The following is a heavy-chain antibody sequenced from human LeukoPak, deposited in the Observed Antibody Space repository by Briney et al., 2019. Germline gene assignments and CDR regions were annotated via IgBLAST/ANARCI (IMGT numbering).Heavy chain of an antibody. CDR3: ATDRGPDVVTTTLVY. CDR2: LQYDGSNK. Sequence: GGSLRLSCAASGFTFSRYGMHWVRQAPGKGLQWVAFLQYDGSNKYYADSVKGRFTISRDNSKNTLYVQMNSLRAEDTAVYYCATDRGPDVVTTTLVYWGQGTLVTVSS. J-gene: IGHJ4*02. CDR1: GFTFSRYG. D-gene: IGHD5-12*01. V-gene: IGHV3-30*02.